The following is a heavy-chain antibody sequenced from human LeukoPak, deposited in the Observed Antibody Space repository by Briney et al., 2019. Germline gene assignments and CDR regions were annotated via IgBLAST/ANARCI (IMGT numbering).Heavy chain of an antibody. J-gene: IGHJ6*02. CDR2: IYTSGST. CDR1: GGSISSYY. CDR3: ARGRRYYGSGSYGHYYYGMDV. D-gene: IGHD3-10*01. V-gene: IGHV4-4*07. Sequence: SETLSLTCTVSGGSISSYYWSWIRQPAGKGLEWIGRIYTSGSTNYNPSLKSRVTMSVDTSKNQFSLKLSSVTAADTAVYYCARGRRYYGSGSYGHYYYGMDVWGQGTTVTVSS.